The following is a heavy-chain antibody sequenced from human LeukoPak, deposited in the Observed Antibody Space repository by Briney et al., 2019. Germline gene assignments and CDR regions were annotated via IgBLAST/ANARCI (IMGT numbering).Heavy chain of an antibody. Sequence: ASVKVSCKASGYTFTGSFMHWVRQAPGQGLEWMGWINSNTGGTKFAQKFQGRVTKTRDTSISTAYMELSRLRSDDTAVYYCARAGPVGYWGQGTQVTVSS. CDR3: ARAGPVGY. CDR2: INSNTGGT. J-gene: IGHJ4*02. V-gene: IGHV1-2*02. CDR1: GYTFTGSF.